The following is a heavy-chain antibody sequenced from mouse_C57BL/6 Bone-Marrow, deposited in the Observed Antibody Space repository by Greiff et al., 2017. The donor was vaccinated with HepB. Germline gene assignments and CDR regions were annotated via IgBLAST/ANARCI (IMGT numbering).Heavy chain of an antibody. CDR3: ARDYYGSPYWYFDV. J-gene: IGHJ1*03. D-gene: IGHD1-1*01. V-gene: IGHV1-81*01. CDR1: GYTFTSYG. CDR2: IYPRSGNT. Sequence: VQLQQSGAELARPGASVKLSCKASGYTFTSYGISWVKQRTGQGLEWIGEIYPRSGNTYYNEKFKGKATLTADKSSSTAYMELRSLTSEDSAVYFCARDYYGSPYWYFDVWGTGTTVTVSP.